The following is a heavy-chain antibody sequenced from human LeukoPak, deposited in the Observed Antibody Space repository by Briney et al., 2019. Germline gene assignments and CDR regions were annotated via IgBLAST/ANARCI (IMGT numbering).Heavy chain of an antibody. CDR2: IHYSGSN. D-gene: IGHD4-17*01. CDR1: GGSISDYY. CDR3: ERVSYGDSLQFYY. Sequence: PSETLSLTCTVSGGSISDYYXXWIXXPPGXGLEWIGYIHYSGSNNHNHSLKSRVTISIDTSKNQISLNLSSVTTADTAVYYCERVSYGDSLQFYYRGQGTLLTVSS. V-gene: IGHV4-59*01. J-gene: IGHJ4*01.